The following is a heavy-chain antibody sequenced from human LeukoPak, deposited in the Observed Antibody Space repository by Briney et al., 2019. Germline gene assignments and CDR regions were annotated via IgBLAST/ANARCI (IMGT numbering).Heavy chain of an antibody. V-gene: IGHV3-21*01. CDR1: GFTFSTYS. CDR3: AAEREWLRIDY. D-gene: IGHD5-12*01. Sequence: KTGGSLRLSCAASGFTFSTYSMSWVRQAPGRGLEWVSSISSGSSYIFYADSVKGRFTISRDNAKNSLYLQMNSLRAEDTAVYYCAAEREWLRIDYWGQGSPVTVSS. CDR2: ISSGSSYI. J-gene: IGHJ4*02.